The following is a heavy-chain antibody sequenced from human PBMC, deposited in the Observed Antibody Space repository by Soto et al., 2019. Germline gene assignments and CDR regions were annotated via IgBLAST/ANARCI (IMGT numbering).Heavy chain of an antibody. V-gene: IGHV4-39*01. J-gene: IGHJ4*02. CDR1: GGSIRSSSYY. D-gene: IGHD3-10*02. Sequence: QVQLQESGPRLVKPPETLSLTCTVSGGSIRSSSYYWVWNRQPPGKGLEWIGSVFYNGNTYYSPSHKSRITIAVDTSQIPPSLRLYSVTAADTALYHCARFPDCCSGTDWGQGIPVTLSS. CDR3: ARFPDCCSGTD. CDR2: VFYNGNT.